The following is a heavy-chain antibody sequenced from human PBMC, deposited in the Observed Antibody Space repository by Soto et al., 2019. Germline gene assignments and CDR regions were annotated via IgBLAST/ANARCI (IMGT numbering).Heavy chain of an antibody. V-gene: IGHV3-9*01. Sequence: EVQLVESGGGLVQPGRSLRLSCAASGFTFDDYAIHWVRQAPGKGLEWVSGIGWNNGRIGYAASVKGRFTISRDNAKNSLYLQMNSLRPEDTALYYCAKDFASDSLYCSGGSCYPNDAFDIWGQGTMVTVSS. D-gene: IGHD2-15*01. CDR3: AKDFASDSLYCSGGSCYPNDAFDI. J-gene: IGHJ3*02. CDR1: GFTFDDYA. CDR2: IGWNNGRI.